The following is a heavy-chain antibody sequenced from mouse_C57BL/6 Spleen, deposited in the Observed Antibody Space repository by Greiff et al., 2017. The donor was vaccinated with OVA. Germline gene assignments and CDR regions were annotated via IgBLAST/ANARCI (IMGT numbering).Heavy chain of an antibody. J-gene: IGHJ4*01. CDR3: ARDSKEDAMDY. V-gene: IGHV3-6*01. D-gene: IGHD2-5*01. Sequence: DVQLQESGPGLVKPSQSLSLTCSVTGYSITSGYYWNWIRQFPGNKLEWMGYISYDGSNNYNPSLKNRISITRDTSKNQFFLKLNSVTTEDTATYYCARDSKEDAMDYWGQGTSVTVSS. CDR2: ISYDGSN. CDR1: GYSITSGYY.